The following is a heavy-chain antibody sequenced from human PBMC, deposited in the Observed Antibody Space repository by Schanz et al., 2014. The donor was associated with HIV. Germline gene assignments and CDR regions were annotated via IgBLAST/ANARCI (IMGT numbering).Heavy chain of an antibody. CDR3: ATAHYDSNIPYF. J-gene: IGHJ4*02. CDR1: GFSFSSYG. CDR2: ISYDGTKK. D-gene: IGHD3-22*01. Sequence: QVQLVESGGGAVQPGRSLRLSCAASGFSFSSYGMHWVRQVPGKGLECVAVISYDGTKKYYADSVKGRFTISRDNSKDTLFLQMNSLRAEDTAFYYCATAHYDSNIPYFWGLGTLVTVSS. V-gene: IGHV3-30*03.